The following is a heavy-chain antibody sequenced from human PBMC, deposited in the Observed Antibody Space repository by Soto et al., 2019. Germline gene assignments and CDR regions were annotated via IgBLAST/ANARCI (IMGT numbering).Heavy chain of an antibody. V-gene: IGHV3-9*01. D-gene: IGHD2-21*02. CDR1: GFTFDDYA. CDR2: INWNSGNI. Sequence: EVQLVESGGGLVQPGRSLRLSCAASGFTFDDYAMHWVRQAPGKGLEWVSGINWNSGNIGYADSVKGRFTISRDNDKNSLYLQMNSLIAEDTALYYCAKSSGGACCSYYRDVWGKGTTVTVSS. J-gene: IGHJ6*03. CDR3: AKSSGGACCSYYRDV.